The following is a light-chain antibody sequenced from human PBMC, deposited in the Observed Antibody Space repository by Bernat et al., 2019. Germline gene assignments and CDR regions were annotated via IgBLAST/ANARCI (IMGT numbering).Light chain of an antibody. Sequence: QSALTQPASVSGSPGQSITISCTGTSSDVGSYNLVSWYQQHPGKAPKLMIYEGSNRPSGVSNHFSGSKSGNTASLTIYGLQAEDEADDYCCSYAGSSTEVFGGGTKLTVL. CDR2: EGS. CDR3: CSYAGSSTEV. CDR1: SSDVGSYNL. J-gene: IGLJ2*01. V-gene: IGLV2-23*01.